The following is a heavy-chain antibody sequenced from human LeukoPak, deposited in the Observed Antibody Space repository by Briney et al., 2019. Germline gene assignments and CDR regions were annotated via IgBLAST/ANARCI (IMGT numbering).Heavy chain of an antibody. CDR2: INHSGST. J-gene: IGHJ4*02. Sequence: SETLSLTCAVYGGSFSGYFWSWIRQPPGKGLEWIGEINHSGSTNYNPSLKSRVTISVDTSKNQFSLKLSSVTAADTAVYYCARTSSTSPGGGYYFDYWGQGTLVTVSS. V-gene: IGHV4-34*01. CDR3: ARTSSTSPGGGYYFDY. CDR1: GGSFSGYF. D-gene: IGHD2-2*01.